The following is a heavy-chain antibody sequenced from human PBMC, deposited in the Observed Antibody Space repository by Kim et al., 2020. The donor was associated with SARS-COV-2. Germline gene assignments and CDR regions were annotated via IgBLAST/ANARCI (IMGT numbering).Heavy chain of an antibody. V-gene: IGHV3-9*01. CDR3: AKVAAAAGTGYYYGMDV. D-gene: IGHD6-13*01. J-gene: IGHJ6*02. CDR2: ISWNSGSI. Sequence: GGSLRLSCAASGFTFDDYAMHWVRQAPGKGLEWVSGISWNSGSIGYADSVKGRFTISRDNAKNSLYLQMNSLRAEDTALYYCAKVAAAAGTGYYYGMDVWGQGTTVTVSS. CDR1: GFTFDDYA.